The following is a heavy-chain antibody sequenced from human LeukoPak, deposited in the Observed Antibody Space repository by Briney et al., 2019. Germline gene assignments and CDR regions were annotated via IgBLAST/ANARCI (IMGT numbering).Heavy chain of an antibody. V-gene: IGHV5-51*01. Sequence: GESLKISCKGSGYSFTSYWIGWVRQMPGKGLEWMGIIYPGDSDTTYSPSFQGQVTISADKSINTAYLQWGSLKASDAAMYYCASSVSQTRFDYWGQGTQVTASS. CDR1: GYSFTSYW. D-gene: IGHD1/OR15-1a*01. CDR3: ASSVSQTRFDY. J-gene: IGHJ4*02. CDR2: IYPGDSDT.